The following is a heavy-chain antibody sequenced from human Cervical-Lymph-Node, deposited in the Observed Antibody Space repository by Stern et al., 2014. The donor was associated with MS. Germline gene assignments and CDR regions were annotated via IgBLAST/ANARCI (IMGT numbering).Heavy chain of an antibody. D-gene: IGHD2-15*01. CDR3: ASLYRGGYYYYGMDV. Sequence: EVQLVESGGGLVKPGGSLRLSCAASGFTFSSYSMNWVRQAPGKGLEWVSSISSSSSYIYYADSVKGRFTISRDNAKNSLYLQMNSLRAEDTAVYYCASLYRGGYYYYGMDVWGQGTTVTVSS. CDR1: GFTFSSYS. V-gene: IGHV3-21*01. CDR2: ISSSSSYI. J-gene: IGHJ6*02.